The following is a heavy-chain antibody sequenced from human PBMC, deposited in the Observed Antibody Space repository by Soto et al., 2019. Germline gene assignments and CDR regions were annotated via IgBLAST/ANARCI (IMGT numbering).Heavy chain of an antibody. CDR2: IAGVDI. J-gene: IGHJ3*01. CDR3: AKDHFKGNGIYDGFDV. CDR1: GLTISTYA. D-gene: IGHD1-20*01. Sequence: GGSLRLSCSVHGLTISTYAMSWVRQAPGKGLEWVSTIAGVDIFYADSVQGRFTISIDNSKNLLFLQMNSLTADDTATYYCAKDHFKGNGIYDGFDVWGQGTTVTVSS. V-gene: IGHV3-23*01.